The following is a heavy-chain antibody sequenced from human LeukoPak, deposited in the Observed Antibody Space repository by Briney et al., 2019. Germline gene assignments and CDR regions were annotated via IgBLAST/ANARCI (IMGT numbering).Heavy chain of an antibody. D-gene: IGHD3-10*01. V-gene: IGHV3-30*03. CDR1: GFTSSSYS. J-gene: IGHJ5*02. CDR3: ARGGSGSYYNWFDP. CDR2: ISYDGSNK. Sequence: GGSLRLSCAASGFTSSSYSMNWVRQAPGKGLEWVAVISYDGSNKYYADSVKGRFTISRDNSKNTLYLQMNSLRAEDTAVYYCARGGSGSYYNWFDPWGQGTLVTVSS.